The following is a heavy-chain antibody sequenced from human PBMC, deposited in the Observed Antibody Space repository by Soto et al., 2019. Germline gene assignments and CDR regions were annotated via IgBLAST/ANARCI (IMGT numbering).Heavy chain of an antibody. Sequence: QVQLQESGPGLVKPSETLSLTCTVSGASVSTEGYYWSWIRHPPGKGLEWIGSSYYSGSTNYNPSLKSPATSSVDTSKNQFSLKLSSVTAADTAVYYCARLHRLVPVANTYYHSMDVWGQGTTVTVSS. J-gene: IGHJ6*02. CDR1: GASVSTEGYY. D-gene: IGHD5-12*01. CDR2: SYYSGST. V-gene: IGHV4-61*08. CDR3: ARLHRLVPVANTYYHSMDV.